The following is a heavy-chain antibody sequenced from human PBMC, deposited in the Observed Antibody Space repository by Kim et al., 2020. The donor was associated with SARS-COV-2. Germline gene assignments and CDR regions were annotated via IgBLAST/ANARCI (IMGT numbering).Heavy chain of an antibody. J-gene: IGHJ4*02. V-gene: IGHV3-15*01. CDR1: GFTFTRVW. D-gene: IGHD2-15*01. Sequence: GGSLRLSCAASGFTFTRVWLSWVRQAPGKGLEWVGRLRSRVDGGTADYAAPVKGRFTISRDDSKDTLYLQMNGLKTEDTAVYYCTTDYERIGGLCDGDICYPASLWGQGTLVTVSS. CDR3: TTDYERIGGLCDGDICYPASL. CDR2: LRSRVDGGTA.